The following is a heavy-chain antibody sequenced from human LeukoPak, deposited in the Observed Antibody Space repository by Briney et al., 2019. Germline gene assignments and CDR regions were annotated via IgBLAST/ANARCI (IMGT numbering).Heavy chain of an antibody. CDR1: GYTFTSYG. CDR3: ARRTIFGVVTFDY. CDR2: ISGYTGNT. D-gene: IGHD3-3*01. J-gene: IGHJ4*02. V-gene: IGHV1-18*01. Sequence: ASVKVSCRASGYTFTSYGISWVRQAPGQGLEWMGWISGYTGNTNYAHKLQGRVTMTTDTSTSTAYMELRSLRSDDTAAYYCARRTIFGVVTFDYWGQGTLVTVPS.